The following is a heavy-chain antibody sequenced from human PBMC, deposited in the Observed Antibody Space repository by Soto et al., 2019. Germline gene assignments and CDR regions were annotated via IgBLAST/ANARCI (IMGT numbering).Heavy chain of an antibody. D-gene: IGHD3-16*01. CDR1: GGSVSNDNFY. CDR3: ARGLTMGQLPSHFDH. CDR2: VHSIGIT. V-gene: IGHV4-61*01. J-gene: IGHJ5*02. Sequence: TSETLSLTCTVSGGSVSNDNFYWSWIRQPPGKGLEWIGYVHSIGITNYNPSLKRRVTISVDTSRNQFSLRLSSVTAADTAVYYCARGLTMGQLPSHFDHWGQGTLVTVSS.